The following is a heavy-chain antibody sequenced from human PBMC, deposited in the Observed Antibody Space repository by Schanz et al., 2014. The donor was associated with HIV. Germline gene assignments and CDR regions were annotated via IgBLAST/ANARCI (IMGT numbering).Heavy chain of an antibody. J-gene: IGHJ4*02. Sequence: EVQLVESGGGIVQPGGSLRLSCEASGFTFNNYWMHWVRQVTGKGLVWVSRINSDGRFINYADSVRGRFTISRDNAKNTLYLQMSSLRVEDTAVYYCIRGVPRGSSTGPALRFWGQGALVTVSS. CDR1: GFTFNNYW. CDR3: IRGVPRGSSTGPALRF. D-gene: IGHD2-2*01. V-gene: IGHV3-74*01. CDR2: INSDGRFI.